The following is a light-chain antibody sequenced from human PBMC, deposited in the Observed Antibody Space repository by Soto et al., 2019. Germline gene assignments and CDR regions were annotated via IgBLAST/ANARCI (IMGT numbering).Light chain of an antibody. J-gene: IGKJ1*01. CDR1: QSISLY. V-gene: IGKV1-39*01. CDR2: AAS. Sequence: DIQMTQSPSSLSASVGDRVTITCRASQSISLYLNWHQQKPGQAPKLLIFAASNLQSGVPSRFSGSGSGTEFTLTISSLQPEDFVTYICQQSFSTPWTFGQGTKVDIK. CDR3: QQSFSTPWT.